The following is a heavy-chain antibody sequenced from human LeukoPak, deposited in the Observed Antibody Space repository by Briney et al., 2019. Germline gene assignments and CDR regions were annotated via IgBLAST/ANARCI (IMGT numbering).Heavy chain of an antibody. Sequence: ASVKVSCKASGYTFTGYYMHWVRQAPGQGLEWMGRINPKSGGTNYAQKFQGRVTMTRDTSISTAYMELSRLRSDDTAVYYCARDGTGYCSGGSCYSGASFDYWGQGTLVTVSS. CDR2: INPKSGGT. CDR3: ARDGTGYCSGGSCYSGASFDY. CDR1: GYTFTGYY. V-gene: IGHV1-2*06. J-gene: IGHJ4*02. D-gene: IGHD2-15*01.